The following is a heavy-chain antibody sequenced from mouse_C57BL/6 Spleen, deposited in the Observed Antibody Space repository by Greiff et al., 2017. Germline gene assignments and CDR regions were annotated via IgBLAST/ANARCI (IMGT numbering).Heavy chain of an antibody. J-gene: IGHJ2*01. CDR2: INPNNGGT. CDR1: GYTFTDYY. CDR3: ARGGTIVTTDFDY. D-gene: IGHD2-5*01. Sequence: VQLQQSGPELVKPGASVKISCKASGYTFTDYYMNWVKQSHGKSLEWIGDINPNNGGTSHNQKFKGKATLTVDKSSSTAYMELRSLTSEDSAVYYCARGGTIVTTDFDYWGQGTTLTVSS. V-gene: IGHV1-26*01.